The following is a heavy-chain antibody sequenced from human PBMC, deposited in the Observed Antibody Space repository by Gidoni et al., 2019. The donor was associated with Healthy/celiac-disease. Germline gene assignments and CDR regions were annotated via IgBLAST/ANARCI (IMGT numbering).Heavy chain of an antibody. Sequence: EVQLLESGGGFVQPGGSLRLSCAASGFTFSSYAMSWVRQAPGKGLEWVSVISNSGGSTYYADSVKGRFTISRDNSKNTLYLLMNSLRAEDTAVYYCAKAGSIYNLNRDYDYWGQGTLVTVSS. CDR2: ISNSGGST. CDR1: GFTFSSYA. J-gene: IGHJ4*02. V-gene: IGHV3-23*01. D-gene: IGHD3-16*02. CDR3: AKAGSIYNLNRDYDY.